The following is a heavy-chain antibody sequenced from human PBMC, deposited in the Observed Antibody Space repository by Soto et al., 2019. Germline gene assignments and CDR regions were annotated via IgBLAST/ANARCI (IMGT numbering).Heavy chain of an antibody. V-gene: IGHV3-23*01. CDR1: GFTFSSYA. CDR3: AKHYDFWSGSWDYFDY. CDR2: ISGSGGST. Sequence: GGSLRLSCAASGFTFSSYAMSWVRQAPGKGLEWVSAISGSGGSTYYADSVKGRLTISRDNSKNTLYLQMNSLRAEDTAVYYCAKHYDFWSGSWDYFDYWGQGTLVTVSS. D-gene: IGHD3-3*01. J-gene: IGHJ4*02.